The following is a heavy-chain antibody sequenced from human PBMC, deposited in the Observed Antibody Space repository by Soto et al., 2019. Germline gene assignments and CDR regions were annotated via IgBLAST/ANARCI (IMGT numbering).Heavy chain of an antibody. CDR3: ARVGSHCSSTSCYFRGPPGY. D-gene: IGHD2-2*01. CDR2: ISAYNGNT. CDR1: GYTFTSYG. V-gene: IGHV1-18*01. Sequence: QVQLVQSGAEVKKPGASVKVSCKASGYTFTSYGISWVRQAPGQGLEWMGWISAYNGNTNYAQKLQGRVTMTTDTSTSTAYLELRSLSSDDTAVYYCARVGSHCSSTSCYFRGPPGYWGQGTLVTVSS. J-gene: IGHJ4*02.